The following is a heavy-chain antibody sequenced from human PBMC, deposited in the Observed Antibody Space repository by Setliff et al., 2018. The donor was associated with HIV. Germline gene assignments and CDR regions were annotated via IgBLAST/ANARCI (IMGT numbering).Heavy chain of an antibody. J-gene: IGHJ1*01. CDR2: VFYTGST. CDR3: ARGESTTWDLAEYFQH. CDR1: GDSINNNNYY. D-gene: IGHD2-2*01. V-gene: IGHV4-39*02. Sequence: SETLSLTCSVSGDSINNNNYYWGWIRQPPGKGLEWIASVFYTGSTYYRPSLKSRVTLSVELSKNHFSLELTSVTAADTAVYYCARGESTTWDLAEYFQHWGHGTLVTVSS.